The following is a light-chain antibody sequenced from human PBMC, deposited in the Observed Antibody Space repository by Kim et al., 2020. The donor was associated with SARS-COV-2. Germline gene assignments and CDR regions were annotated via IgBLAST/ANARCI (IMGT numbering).Light chain of an antibody. Sequence: VALGQTVRITCKGDSLRSYYAPWYQQKPGQAPILVIYGKNSRPSGIPDRFSGSSSGNTASLTITGTQAGDEADYYCNSRDSNDNVVFGGGTQLTVL. CDR3: NSRDSNDNVV. CDR1: SLRSYY. CDR2: GKN. V-gene: IGLV3-19*01. J-gene: IGLJ2*01.